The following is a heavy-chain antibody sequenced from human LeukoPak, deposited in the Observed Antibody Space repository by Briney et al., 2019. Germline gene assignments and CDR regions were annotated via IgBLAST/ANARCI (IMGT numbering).Heavy chain of an antibody. V-gene: IGHV3-48*01. Sequence: GGSLRLSCAASGFTFDDYGMSWVRQAPGKGLEWVSYISSSSSTIYYADSVKGRFTISRDNAKNSLYLQMNSLRAEDTAVYYCARAPSTYYDILTGYYTSGGYYYMDVWGKGTTVTVSS. J-gene: IGHJ6*03. CDR1: GFTFDDYG. CDR2: ISSSSSTI. CDR3: ARAPSTYYDILTGYYTSGGYYYMDV. D-gene: IGHD3-9*01.